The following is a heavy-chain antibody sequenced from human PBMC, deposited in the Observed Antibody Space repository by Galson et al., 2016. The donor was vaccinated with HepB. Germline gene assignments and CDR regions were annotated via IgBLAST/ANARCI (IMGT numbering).Heavy chain of an antibody. J-gene: IGHJ6*02. V-gene: IGHV4-59*01. D-gene: IGHD3-10*01. CDR3: SRGRFGGAANYDGTDA. Sequence: ETLSLTCTVSGGSISSDYWTWIRQPPGKGLEWIGYIHQSGSTNYISSLKSRVTISVDTSKNQFSLKLNSVAAADTAVYYCSRGRFGGAANYDGTDAWGQGTPVIVSS. CDR2: IHQSGST. CDR1: GGSISSDY.